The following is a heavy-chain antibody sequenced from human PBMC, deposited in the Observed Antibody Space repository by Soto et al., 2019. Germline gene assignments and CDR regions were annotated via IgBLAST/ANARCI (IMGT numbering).Heavy chain of an antibody. Sequence: QVQLVQSGAAVKKPGSSVKVSCKASGGTFSSYTISWVRQAPGQGLEWMGRIIPILGIANYAQKFQGRVTITADKSTSTAYMELSSLRSEDTAVYYCARGATIGDFDYWGQGTLVTVSS. J-gene: IGHJ4*02. CDR1: GGTFSSYT. CDR2: IIPILGIA. CDR3: ARGATIGDFDY. D-gene: IGHD5-12*01. V-gene: IGHV1-69*02.